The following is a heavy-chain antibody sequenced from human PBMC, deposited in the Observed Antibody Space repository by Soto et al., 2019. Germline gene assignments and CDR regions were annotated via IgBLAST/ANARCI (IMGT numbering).Heavy chain of an antibody. D-gene: IGHD4-17*01. Sequence: GGSLRLSCAASGFTFSSYSMNWVRQAPGKGLEWVSSISSSSSYIYYADSVKGRFTISRDNAKNSLYLQMNSLRAEDTAVYYCAKGGYGDFPYYFDYWGQGTLVTVSS. CDR2: ISSSSSYI. CDR1: GFTFSSYS. CDR3: AKGGYGDFPYYFDY. J-gene: IGHJ4*02. V-gene: IGHV3-21*01.